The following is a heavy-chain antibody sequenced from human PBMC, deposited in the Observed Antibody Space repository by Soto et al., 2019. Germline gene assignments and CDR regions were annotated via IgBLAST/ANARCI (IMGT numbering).Heavy chain of an antibody. J-gene: IGHJ5*02. D-gene: IGHD1-26*01. Sequence: SETLSLTCAVSGGSISSGGYSWSWIRQPPGKGLEWIGYIYHSGSTYYNPSLKSRVTISVDRSKNQFSLKLSSVTAADTAVYYCARTIVGASNWFDPWGQGTLVTVSS. V-gene: IGHV4-30-2*01. CDR3: ARTIVGASNWFDP. CDR2: IYHSGST. CDR1: GGSISSGGYS.